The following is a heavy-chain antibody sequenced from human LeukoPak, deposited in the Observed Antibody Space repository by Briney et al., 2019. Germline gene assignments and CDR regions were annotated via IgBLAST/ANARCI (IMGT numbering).Heavy chain of an antibody. CDR2: IWYDGSNK. CDR3: ARDSYAGVSYYYYYGMDV. Sequence: GRSLRLSCAASGFTFSSYGMHWVRQAPGKGLEWVAVIWYDGSNKYYVDSVKGRFTISRDNSKNTLYLQMNSLRAEDTAVYYCARDSYAGVSYYYYYGMDVWGQGTTVTVSS. V-gene: IGHV3-33*01. D-gene: IGHD3-16*01. J-gene: IGHJ6*02. CDR1: GFTFSSYG.